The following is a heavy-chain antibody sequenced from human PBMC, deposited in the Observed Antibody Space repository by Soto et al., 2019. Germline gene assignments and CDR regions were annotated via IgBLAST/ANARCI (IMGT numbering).Heavy chain of an antibody. V-gene: IGHV3-33*01. Sequence: GGSLRLFCAASGVIFSNFVMHWVRQAPGKGLEWVGIIWHDGSNKYYADSVEGRFTISRDNSKNTVYLQMNSLRGEDTGIYYCAGFYVAAGAAPLEYWGQGTLVTVSS. D-gene: IGHD1-26*01. CDR2: IWHDGSNK. CDR1: GVIFSNFV. CDR3: AGFYVAAGAAPLEY. J-gene: IGHJ4*02.